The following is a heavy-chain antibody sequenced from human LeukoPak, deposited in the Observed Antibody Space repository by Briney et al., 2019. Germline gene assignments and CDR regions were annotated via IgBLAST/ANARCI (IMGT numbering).Heavy chain of an antibody. CDR1: GFTFSSYG. CDR3: AKDRGYCSGGSCYYFDY. Sequence: GGSLRLSCAASGFTFSSYGMHWVRQAPGKGLEWVAFIRYDGSNKYYADFMKGLSTISRDNSKDTLYLQMNSLRAEDTAVYYCAKDRGYCSGGSCYYFDYWGQGTLVTVSS. CDR2: IRYDGSNK. J-gene: IGHJ4*02. V-gene: IGHV3-30*02. D-gene: IGHD2-15*01.